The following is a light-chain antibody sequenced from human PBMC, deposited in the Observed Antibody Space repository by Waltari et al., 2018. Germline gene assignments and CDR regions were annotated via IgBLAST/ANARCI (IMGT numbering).Light chain of an antibody. J-gene: IGLJ3*02. CDR1: SLRTYH. CDR2: GKN. CDR3: YSRDSSANHRM. V-gene: IGLV3-19*01. Sequence: SSELTQDPAVSVALGQTVRITCQGDSLRTYHATWFQPKPGQAHVLVVYGKNNRPSGVPYEFAGFNAGTTASVTITRAQAVDEADYYCYSRDSSANHRMFGGGTTLTVL.